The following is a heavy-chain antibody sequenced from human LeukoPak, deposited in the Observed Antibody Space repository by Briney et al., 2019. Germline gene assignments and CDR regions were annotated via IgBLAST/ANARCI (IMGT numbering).Heavy chain of an antibody. D-gene: IGHD2-2*01. Sequence: ASVKVSCKASGYTFAGYYMHWVRQAPGQGLEGMGWINPNSGVTNYAQKFQGRVTMTRDTSISTAYMELSRLRSDDTAVYYCARKRVPAAIGDYYYYGMDVWGQGTTVTVSS. CDR1: GYTFAGYY. J-gene: IGHJ6*02. CDR2: INPNSGVT. CDR3: ARKRVPAAIGDYYYYGMDV. V-gene: IGHV1-2*02.